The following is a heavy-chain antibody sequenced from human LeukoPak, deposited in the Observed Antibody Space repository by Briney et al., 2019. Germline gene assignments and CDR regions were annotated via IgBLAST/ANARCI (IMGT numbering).Heavy chain of an antibody. CDR1: GGSISSSSYY. CDR2: IYYSGST. CDR3: ARGWVAHYFDY. Sequence: PSETLSLTCTVSGGSISSSSYYWGWIRQPPGKGLEWIGSIYYSGSTYYNPSLKSRVTISVDTSKNQFSLRLSSVTAADTAVYYCARGWVAHYFDYWGQGTLVTVSS. V-gene: IGHV4-39*07. J-gene: IGHJ4*02. D-gene: IGHD2-15*01.